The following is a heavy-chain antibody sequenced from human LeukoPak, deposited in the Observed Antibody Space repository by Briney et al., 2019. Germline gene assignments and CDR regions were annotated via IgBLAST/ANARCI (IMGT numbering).Heavy chain of an antibody. Sequence: ASVKVSCKASGYTFTGYYMHWVRQAPGQGLEWMGWINPNSGGTNYAQKFQGRVTMTTDTSTSTAYMELRSLRSDDTAVYYCARDFSMIHSYYFDYWGQGTLVTVSS. V-gene: IGHV1-2*02. CDR3: ARDFSMIHSYYFDY. CDR2: INPNSGGT. CDR1: GYTFTGYY. D-gene: IGHD3-22*01. J-gene: IGHJ4*02.